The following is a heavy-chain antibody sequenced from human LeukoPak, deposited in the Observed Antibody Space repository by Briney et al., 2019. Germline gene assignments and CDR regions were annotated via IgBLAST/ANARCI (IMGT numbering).Heavy chain of an antibody. CDR3: ASDGSYDY. Sequence: GGSXRXSXAXXGFTFSSYGMHWVRQAPGKGLEWVAVISYDGSNKYYADSVKGRFTISRDNSKNTLYLQMNSLRAEDTAVYYCASDGSYDYWGQGTLVTVSS. D-gene: IGHD1-26*01. J-gene: IGHJ4*02. CDR1: GFTFSSYG. V-gene: IGHV3-30*03. CDR2: ISYDGSNK.